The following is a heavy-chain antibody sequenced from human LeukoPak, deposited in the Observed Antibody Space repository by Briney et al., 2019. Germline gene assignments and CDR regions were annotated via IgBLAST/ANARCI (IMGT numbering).Heavy chain of an antibody. V-gene: IGHV1-8*03. CDR3: ARDREWLSI. CDR1: GYTFTSYD. CDR2: MNPNSGHT. J-gene: IGHJ4*02. Sequence: ASVKVSCKASGYTFTSYDINWVRQATGQGLEWIGWMNPNSGHTGSAQKFQGRVTITRDTSISTVYMELSSLRSEDTAVYYCARDREWLSIWGQGTLVTVSS. D-gene: IGHD3-3*01.